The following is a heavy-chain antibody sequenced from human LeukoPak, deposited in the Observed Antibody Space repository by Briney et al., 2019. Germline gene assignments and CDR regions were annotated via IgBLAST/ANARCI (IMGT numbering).Heavy chain of an antibody. Sequence: GSLRLSCAVSGSTSSRNFMSWVRQPPEKGLEWVANINQDGSEKNYVDSVKGRFTISRDNAKNSLFLQMNSLRAEDTAIYYCASGAGWESGYWGQGTLVTVSS. CDR1: GSTSSRNF. J-gene: IGHJ4*02. V-gene: IGHV3-7*01. CDR2: INQDGSEK. D-gene: IGHD1-26*01. CDR3: ASGAGWESGY.